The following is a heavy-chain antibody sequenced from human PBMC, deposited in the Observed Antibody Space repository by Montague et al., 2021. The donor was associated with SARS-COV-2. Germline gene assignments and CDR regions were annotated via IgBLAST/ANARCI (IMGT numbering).Heavy chain of an antibody. CDR2: ISYDGSNQ. D-gene: IGHD2-2*03. CDR3: LGALDIVVVAATMGFEH. Sequence: SLRLSCAASGFDFSSYPMHWVRQAPGKGLEWVAVISYDGSNQYYVDSVKGRFTISRDNSKNTVFLQMNSLRADDTAVYYCLGALDIVVVAATMGFEHWGQGTLVTVSA. V-gene: IGHV3-30-3*01. CDR1: GFDFSSYP. J-gene: IGHJ4*02.